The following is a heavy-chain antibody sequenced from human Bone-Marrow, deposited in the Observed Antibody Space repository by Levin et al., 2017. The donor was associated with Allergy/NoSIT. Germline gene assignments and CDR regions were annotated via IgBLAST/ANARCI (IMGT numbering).Heavy chain of an antibody. D-gene: IGHD3-10*01. CDR2: IYYNGNT. CDR3: ARGPDYGPARCYHMDV. Sequence: SQTLSLPCTVSGGSINNYYWNWIRRPPGKGLEWIGYIYYNGNTNYNPSLKSRVTISLDTSKNQVSLELSSVTAADTAVYYCARGPDYGPARCYHMDVWGKGTTVTVSS. J-gene: IGHJ6*03. CDR1: GGSINNYY. V-gene: IGHV4-59*01.